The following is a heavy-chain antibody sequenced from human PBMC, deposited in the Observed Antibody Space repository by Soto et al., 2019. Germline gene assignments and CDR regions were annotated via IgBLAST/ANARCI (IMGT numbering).Heavy chain of an antibody. D-gene: IGHD2-8*01. J-gene: IGHJ4*02. V-gene: IGHV3-33*01. Sequence: PGGSLRLSCAASGFSFSSYGMHWVRQAPGKGLKWVAIIWYDGSNKSYADSVKGRLTISRDNSKNTLSLQMNSLRVEDTAVYYFAREGYCRKGECYNGEDYWGQGTLVSVSS. CDR2: IWYDGSNK. CDR3: AREGYCRKGECYNGEDY. CDR1: GFSFSSYG.